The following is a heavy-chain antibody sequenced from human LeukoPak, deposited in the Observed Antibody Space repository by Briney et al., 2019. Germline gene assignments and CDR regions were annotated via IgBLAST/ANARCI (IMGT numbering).Heavy chain of an antibody. V-gene: IGHV1-69*01. CDR1: GGTFSSYA. CDR2: IIPIFGTA. D-gene: IGHD3-10*01. J-gene: IGHJ4*02. Sequence: SVKVSCKASGGTFSSYAISWVRQAPGQGLEWMGGIIPIFGTANYAQKFQGRVTITADESTSTAYMELSSLRSEDTAVYSCGRPVQRGSWTQRALDYWGEGTLVTVSS. CDR3: GRPVQRGSWTQRALDY.